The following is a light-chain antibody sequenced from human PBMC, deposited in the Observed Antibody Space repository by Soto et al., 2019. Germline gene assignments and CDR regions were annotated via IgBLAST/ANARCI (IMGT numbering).Light chain of an antibody. Sequence: SYERTQPPSVSMAPGKTARITCGGNDIATKSVHWYLQKPGQAPVLVIYYDGDRPSGVPERFSGSNSENTATLTISRVEAGDEADYYCQVWDSASDHVVFGGGTKLTIL. J-gene: IGLJ2*01. CDR2: YDG. V-gene: IGLV3-21*04. CDR1: DIATKS. CDR3: QVWDSASDHVV.